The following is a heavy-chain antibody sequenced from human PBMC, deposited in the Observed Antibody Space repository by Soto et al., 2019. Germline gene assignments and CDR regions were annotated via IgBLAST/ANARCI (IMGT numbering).Heavy chain of an antibody. J-gene: IGHJ4*02. Sequence: ASVKVSCKTSGYTFTNYAMHCVRQAPGQRLEWMGYINTGDDTTKYSQKFQGRVAITRDTSASTAYMELSSLRSEDTAVYYCARDFSGSATSYYFDSWGQGTLVTVSS. CDR1: GYTFTNYA. CDR2: INTGDDTT. V-gene: IGHV1-3*04. CDR3: ARDFSGSATSYYFDS.